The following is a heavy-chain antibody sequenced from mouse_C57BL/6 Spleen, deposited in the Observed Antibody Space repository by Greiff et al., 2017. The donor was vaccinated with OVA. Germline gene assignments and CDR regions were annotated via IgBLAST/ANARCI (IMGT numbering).Heavy chain of an antibody. CDR1: GYTFTSYW. D-gene: IGHD1-1*01. CDR3: TRKHYYGSVMDY. CDR2: IYPGNSDT. Sequence: EVQLQQSGTVLARPGASVKMSCKPSGYTFTSYWMHWVKQRPGQGLEWIGAIYPGNSDTSYNQKFKGKAKLTAVTSASTAYMELSSLTNEDSAVYYCTRKHYYGSVMDYWGQGTSVTVSS. J-gene: IGHJ4*01. V-gene: IGHV1-5*01.